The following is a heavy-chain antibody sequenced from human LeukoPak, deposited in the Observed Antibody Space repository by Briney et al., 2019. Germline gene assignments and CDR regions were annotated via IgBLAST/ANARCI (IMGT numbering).Heavy chain of an antibody. Sequence: ASVKVSCKATGYTFTSYYMHWVRQAPGQGLEWMGIINPSGGSTSYAQKFQGRVTMTRDTSTSTVYMELSSLRSEDTAVYYCARVLLTGAYYESSGYGMFAGMDVWGQGTTVTVSS. J-gene: IGHJ6*02. CDR2: INPSGGST. CDR3: ARVLLTGAYYESSGYGMFAGMDV. V-gene: IGHV1-46*01. CDR1: GYTFTSYY. D-gene: IGHD3-22*01.